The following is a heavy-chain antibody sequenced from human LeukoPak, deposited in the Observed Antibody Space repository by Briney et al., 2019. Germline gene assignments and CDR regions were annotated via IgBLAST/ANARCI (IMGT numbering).Heavy chain of an antibody. V-gene: IGHV3-23*01. CDR3: AKAGGGNCFSSLDF. CDR1: GFSFSSYA. Sequence: GETLTLSCAASGFSFSSYALSWVRQAPGRGLEWVSAICGSGTNTYYADAVKGRFTISRDNSKNTLDLQMNSLRAEDTAVYYCAKAGGGNCFSSLDFWGQGTLVTVSS. D-gene: IGHD2-15*01. J-gene: IGHJ4*02. CDR2: ICGSGTNT.